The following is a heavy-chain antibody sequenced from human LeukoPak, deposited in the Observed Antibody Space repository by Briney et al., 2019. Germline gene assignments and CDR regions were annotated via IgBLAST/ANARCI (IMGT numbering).Heavy chain of an antibody. CDR2: INQDGSVK. CDR1: GFTFSSSW. CDR3: ASGDVFNY. Sequence: GGSLRLSCADSGFTFSSSWMTWVRQAPGKGVEWVANINQDGSVKHYVDSMKGRFTISRDNAKNSLFLQMNSLRAEDTAVYFCASGDVFNYWGQGTLVTVSS. D-gene: IGHD4-17*01. J-gene: IGHJ4*02. V-gene: IGHV3-7*01.